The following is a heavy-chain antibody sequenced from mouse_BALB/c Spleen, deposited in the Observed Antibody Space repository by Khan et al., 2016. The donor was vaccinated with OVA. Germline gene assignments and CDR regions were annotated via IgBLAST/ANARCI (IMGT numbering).Heavy chain of an antibody. CDR3: ARMDTTSLDF. CDR1: GYTFTDYY. V-gene: IGHV1-77*01. CDR2: IYPGSGNT. J-gene: IGHJ2*02. D-gene: IGHD2-3*01. Sequence: QVQLQQSGTELARPGASVKLSCKASGYTFTDYYITWVKQRTGQDLEWIGEIYPGSGNTYYNEKFKGKATLTADKSSNTAYMQLSSLTSGDSAVYFCARMDTTSLDFWGQGTSLTVSS.